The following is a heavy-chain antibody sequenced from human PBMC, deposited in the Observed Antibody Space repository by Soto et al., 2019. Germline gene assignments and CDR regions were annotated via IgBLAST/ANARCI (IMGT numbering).Heavy chain of an antibody. Sequence: GGSLRLSCAASGFTFSSYWMSWVRQAPGKGLEWVANIKQDGSGKYYVDSVKGRFTISRDNAKNSLYLQMNSLRAEDTAVYYCAREVRSIAVAGQDYWGQGTLVTVSS. V-gene: IGHV3-7*05. CDR2: IKQDGSGK. CDR3: AREVRSIAVAGQDY. D-gene: IGHD6-19*01. CDR1: GFTFSSYW. J-gene: IGHJ4*02.